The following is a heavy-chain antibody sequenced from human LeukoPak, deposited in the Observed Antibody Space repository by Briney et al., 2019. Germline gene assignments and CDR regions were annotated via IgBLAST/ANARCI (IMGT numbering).Heavy chain of an antibody. D-gene: IGHD3-22*01. J-gene: IGHJ4*02. Sequence: PGGSLRLSCAAFGFYFANYAMSWVRQAPGKGLEWVSATVGGGSPNTYHADSVRGRFTISRDNSKNTLYLQMNSLRAEDAAVYYCAKTREGITMIVVVSYFDYWGQGTLVTVSS. V-gene: IGHV3-23*01. CDR3: AKTREGITMIVVVSYFDY. CDR2: TVGGGSPNT. CDR1: GFYFANYA.